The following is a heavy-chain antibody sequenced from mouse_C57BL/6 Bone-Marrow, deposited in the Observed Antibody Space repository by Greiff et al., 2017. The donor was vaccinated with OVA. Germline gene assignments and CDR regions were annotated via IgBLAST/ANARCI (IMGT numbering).Heavy chain of an antibody. CDR2: ISSGSSTI. V-gene: IGHV5-17*01. Sequence: DVKLVESGGGLVKPGGSLKLSCAASGFPFSDYGMPWFRQAPEKGLEWVAYISSGSSTIYYADTVKGRFTISRDNAKNTLFLQMTSLRSEDTAMYYCARINYWYFDVWGTGTTVTVSS. CDR3: ARINYWYFDV. J-gene: IGHJ1*03. CDR1: GFPFSDYG.